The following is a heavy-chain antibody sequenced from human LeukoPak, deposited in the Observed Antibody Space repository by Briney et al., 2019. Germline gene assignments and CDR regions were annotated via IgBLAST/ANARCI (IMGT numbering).Heavy chain of an antibody. J-gene: IGHJ6*02. D-gene: IGHD1-1*01. V-gene: IGHV3-30*02. CDR1: GFTFSSYG. CDR2: MRYDGINK. Sequence: GGSLRLSCVASGFTFSSYGMHWVRQAPGKGLEWVTFMRYDGINKYYADSVKGRFTISRDNSKNTVSLQMDSLRAEDTAVYYCARETGKRGMDVWGQGTTVTVSS. CDR3: ARETGKRGMDV.